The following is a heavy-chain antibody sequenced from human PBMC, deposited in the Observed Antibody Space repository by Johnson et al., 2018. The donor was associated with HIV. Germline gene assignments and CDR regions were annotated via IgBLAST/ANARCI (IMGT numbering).Heavy chain of an antibody. D-gene: IGHD1-1*01. J-gene: IGHJ3*02. V-gene: IGHV3-11*04. CDR3: AKDRTGFDAFDI. CDR2: IRSSGSTI. CDR1: GFTFSDYY. Sequence: QVQLVEFGGGLVQPGGSLRLSCAASGFTFSDYYMSWIRQAPGKGLEGVSYIRSSGSTIFYEDSVKGRFTISRDNAKNSLYLQMNSLRADETAVYYCAKDRTGFDAFDIWGQGTMVTVSS.